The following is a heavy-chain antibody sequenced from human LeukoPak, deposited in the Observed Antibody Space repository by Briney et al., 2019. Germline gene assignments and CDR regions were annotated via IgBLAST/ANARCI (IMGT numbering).Heavy chain of an antibody. CDR2: IKQDGSEK. D-gene: IGHD2-8*01. V-gene: IGHV3-7*01. Sequence: GGSLRLSCAASGFTFSSYWMSWVRQAPGKGLEWVANIKQDGSEKYYVDSVKGRFTISRDNANDSLYLQMNSLRAEDTAVYYCVRDRNAGCFDPWGQGTLVTVSS. CDR1: GFTFSSYW. CDR3: VRDRNAGCFDP. J-gene: IGHJ5*02.